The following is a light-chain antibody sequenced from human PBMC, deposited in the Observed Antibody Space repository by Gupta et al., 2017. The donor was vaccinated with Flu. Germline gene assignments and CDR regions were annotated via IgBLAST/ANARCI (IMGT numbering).Light chain of an antibody. Sequence: QMTESPSSLSASVGDRVTITCRASQSISSSLNRYQQKPGKAPKLLIYAASRAKSRLPSRFSGCGSATAFTLTILRRQPEDFATYYRQGRYSTPETFGQGTKLEIK. CDR3: QGRYSTPET. CDR1: QSISSS. J-gene: IGKJ1*01. V-gene: IGKV1-39*01. CDR2: AAS.